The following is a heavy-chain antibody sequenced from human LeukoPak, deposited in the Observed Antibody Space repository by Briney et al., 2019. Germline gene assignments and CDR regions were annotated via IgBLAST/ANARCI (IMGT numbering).Heavy chain of an antibody. D-gene: IGHD6-13*01. CDR2: INPNSGGT. CDR1: GYTFTGYY. Sequence: ASVKVSCKASGYTFTGYYIHWVRQAPGQGLEWMGRINPNSGGTDFVQEFQGRVTLTSDTSITTAYMDLSTLRSDDTAVYYCVRDTGRAAANRWGQGTLVTVSS. CDR3: VRDTGRAAANR. V-gene: IGHV1-2*06. J-gene: IGHJ4*02.